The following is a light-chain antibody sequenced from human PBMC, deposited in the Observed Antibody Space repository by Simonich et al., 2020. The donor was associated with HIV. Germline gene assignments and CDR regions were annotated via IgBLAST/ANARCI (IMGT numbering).Light chain of an antibody. V-gene: IGLV2-14*03. Sequence: QSALTQPASVSGSPGQSITISCTGTSSDVGGYNYVSWYQQHPGKAPKLMIYDVSRRPPGVSNRFSASKSGNTASLTISGLQAEDEADYYCSSYTSSSTYVLFGGGTKLTVL. J-gene: IGLJ2*01. CDR3: SSYTSSSTYVL. CDR2: DVS. CDR1: SSDVGGYNY.